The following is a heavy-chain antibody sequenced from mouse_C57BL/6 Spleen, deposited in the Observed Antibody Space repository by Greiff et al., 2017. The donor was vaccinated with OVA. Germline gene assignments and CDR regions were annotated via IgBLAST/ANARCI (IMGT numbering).Heavy chain of an antibody. D-gene: IGHD1-1*01. CDR3: AREGTTDPDY. CDR1: GYTFTSYW. CDR2: IDPSDSYT. V-gene: IGHV1-69*01. Sequence: VQLQQPGAELVMPGASVKLSCKASGYTFTSYWMHWVKQSPGQGLEWIGEIDPSDSYTNYNQKFKGKSTLTVDKSSSTAYMQLSSLTSEDSAVYYCAREGTTDPDYWGQGTTLTVSS. J-gene: IGHJ2*01.